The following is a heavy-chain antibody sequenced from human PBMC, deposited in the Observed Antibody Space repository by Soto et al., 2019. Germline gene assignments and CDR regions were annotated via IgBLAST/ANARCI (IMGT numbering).Heavy chain of an antibody. V-gene: IGHV4-59*01. J-gene: IGHJ6*02. D-gene: IGHD6-6*01. CDR2: IYYSGST. Sequence: PSETLSLTCTVSGGSISSYYWSWIRQPPGKGLEWIGYIYYSGSTNYNPSLKSRVTISVHTSKNQFSLKLSSVTAADTAVYYCAREEYSSPGMDVWGQGTTVTVSS. CDR3: AREEYSSPGMDV. CDR1: GGSISSYY.